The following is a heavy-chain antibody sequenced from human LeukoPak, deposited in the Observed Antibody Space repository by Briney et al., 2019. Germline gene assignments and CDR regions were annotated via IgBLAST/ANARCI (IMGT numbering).Heavy chain of an antibody. V-gene: IGHV4-34*01. CDR2: ITHSGSP. Sequence: SETLSLTCGVSSGSLSGYYWRWIRQPPGGGLEWLGEITHSGSPNYNPSLKSRVTISGDTSKKQFSLNLRSVTAADTGVYYCARGVDLWGRGTPVTVSS. J-gene: IGHJ2*01. CDR3: ARGVDL. CDR1: SGSLSGYY.